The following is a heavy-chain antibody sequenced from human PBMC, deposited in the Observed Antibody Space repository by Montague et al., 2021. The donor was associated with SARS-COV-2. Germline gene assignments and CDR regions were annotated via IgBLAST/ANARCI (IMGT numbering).Heavy chain of an antibody. CDR3: ARHAPFSDNYRRYPFNFDY. Sequence: SETLSLTCTVSGGAISTSSFHWGWVRQSPGKGLEWIATIYFSGSACYNPSLKSRVSISIDTSKNKFSLQLTSVTAADTAVYYCARHAPFSDNYRRYPFNFDYWGQRTLVTVPS. J-gene: IGHJ4*02. V-gene: IGHV4-39*01. D-gene: IGHD1-1*01. CDR1: GGAISTSSFH. CDR2: IYFSGSA.